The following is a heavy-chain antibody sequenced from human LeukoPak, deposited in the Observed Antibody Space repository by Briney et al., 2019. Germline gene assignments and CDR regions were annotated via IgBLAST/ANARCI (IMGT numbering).Heavy chain of an antibody. V-gene: IGHV3-53*01. CDR2: LYSGSNT. Sequence: GGSLRLSCAASGFTVSSNYMSWVRQAPGKGLEWVSVLYSGSNTYYADSVKGRFTISRDNSKNTLYLQMNSLRAEDTAVYYCPTWEGARPANALDIWAKGQWSPSLQ. CDR1: GFTVSSNY. CDR3: PTWEGARPANALDI. J-gene: IGHJ3*02. D-gene: IGHD1-26*01.